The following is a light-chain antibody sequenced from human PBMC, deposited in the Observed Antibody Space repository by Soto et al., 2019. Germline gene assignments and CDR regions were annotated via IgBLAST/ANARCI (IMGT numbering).Light chain of an antibody. Sequence: EIVLTQSPGTLSLSPGDRATLSCRASQSFTVNYLAWYQQKPGQAPRLLIYDASNRATGIPDRFSGSGSGTDFTLTISRLEPEDSAVYYCQQYGSSPLFSFGQGTKVDIK. J-gene: IGKJ2*01. V-gene: IGKV3-20*01. CDR1: QSFTVNY. CDR3: QQYGSSPLFS. CDR2: DAS.